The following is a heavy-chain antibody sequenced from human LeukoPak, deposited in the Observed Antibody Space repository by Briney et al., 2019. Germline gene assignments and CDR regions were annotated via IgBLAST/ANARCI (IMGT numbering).Heavy chain of an antibody. CDR3: ARDQPSYYDFWSGFPDY. CDR1: GFSFSSYW. CDR2: ISSSGSTI. D-gene: IGHD3-3*01. J-gene: IGHJ4*02. V-gene: IGHV3-48*04. Sequence: GGSLRLSCVGSGFSFSSYWMSWVRQAPGKGLEWVSYISSSGSTIYYADSVKGRFTISRDNAKNSLYLQMNSLRAEDTAVYYCARDQPSYYDFWSGFPDYWGQGTLVTVSS.